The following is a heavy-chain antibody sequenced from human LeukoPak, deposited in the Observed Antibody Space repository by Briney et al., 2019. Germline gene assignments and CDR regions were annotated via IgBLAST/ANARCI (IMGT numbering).Heavy chain of an antibody. Sequence: PGGSLRLSCAASGFTFSSYWMHWVRQAPGKGLVWVSRINSDGSSTSYADSVKGRFTISRDNAKNTLYLQMNSLRAEDTAVYYCARGPYGSGSLASLLEYWGQGTLVTVSS. CDR1: GFTFSSYW. J-gene: IGHJ4*02. V-gene: IGHV3-74*01. CDR2: INSDGSST. D-gene: IGHD3-10*01. CDR3: ARGPYGSGSLASLLEY.